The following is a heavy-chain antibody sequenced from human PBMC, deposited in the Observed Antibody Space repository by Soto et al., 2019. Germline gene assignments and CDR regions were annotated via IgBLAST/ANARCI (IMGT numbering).Heavy chain of an antibody. V-gene: IGHV4-34*01. CDR2: INYSGST. CDR3: ARGGRFSYYYYYYMDV. CDR1: GGSFSDYY. J-gene: IGHJ6*03. D-gene: IGHD3-3*01. Sequence: SETLSLTCAVYGGSFSDYYWTWIRQPPGKGLEWIGSINYSGSTNYNPSLKSRVTISVDTSKNQFSLKLSSVTAADTAVYYCARGGRFSYYYYYYMDVWGKGTTVTVSS.